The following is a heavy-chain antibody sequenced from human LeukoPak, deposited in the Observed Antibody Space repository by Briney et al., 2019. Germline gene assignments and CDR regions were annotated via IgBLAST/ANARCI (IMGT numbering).Heavy chain of an antibody. CDR3: TRDRRAAGSIFDY. CDR2: IYYSGSP. J-gene: IGHJ4*02. V-gene: IGHV4-59*01. CDR1: GASISSYY. D-gene: IGHD6-13*01. Sequence: SEPLSLPFSVSGASISSYYWSWIRKPPGKGLEWIGNIYYSGSPNYNPSHKSRVTISLDTSENQFSLRLSSVTAADTAVYYCTRDRRAAGSIFDYWGQGTLVTVSS.